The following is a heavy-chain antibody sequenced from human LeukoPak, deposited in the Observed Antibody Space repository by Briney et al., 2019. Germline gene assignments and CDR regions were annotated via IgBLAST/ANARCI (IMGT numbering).Heavy chain of an antibody. J-gene: IGHJ4*02. Sequence: PGGSLRLSCAASGFTVSSNYMSWVRQAPGKGLEWVSVIYSGGSTYYADSVKGRFTISRDNSKNTLYLQMNSLRAEDTAVYYCARSSSWDPYYLDYWGQGTLVTVSS. V-gene: IGHV3-53*01. CDR2: IYSGGST. CDR1: GFTVSSNY. CDR3: ARSSSWDPYYLDY. D-gene: IGHD6-13*01.